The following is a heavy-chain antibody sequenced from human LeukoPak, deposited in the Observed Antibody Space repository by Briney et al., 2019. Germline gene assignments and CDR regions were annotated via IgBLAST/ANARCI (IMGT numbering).Heavy chain of an antibody. Sequence: GASVKISCKGSGYSFTSYWISWVRQMPGKGLEWMGRIDPSDSYTNYSPSFQGHVTISADKSISTAYLQWSSLKASDTAMYYCARHGPPGDSSGYYYDAFDIWGQGTMVTVSS. D-gene: IGHD3-22*01. CDR3: ARHGPPGDSSGYYYDAFDI. V-gene: IGHV5-10-1*01. J-gene: IGHJ3*02. CDR2: IDPSDSYT. CDR1: GYSFTSYW.